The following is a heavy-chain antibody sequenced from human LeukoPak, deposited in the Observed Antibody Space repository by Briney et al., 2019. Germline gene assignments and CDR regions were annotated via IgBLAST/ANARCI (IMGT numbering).Heavy chain of an antibody. CDR1: GGSFSGYY. J-gene: IGHJ3*02. CDR3: ARAYGGNSQGAFDI. D-gene: IGHD2-21*02. V-gene: IGHV4-34*01. CDR2: INHSGST. Sequence: SETLSLTCAVYGGSFSGYYWSWIRQPPGKGLEWIGEINHSGSTNYNPSLKGRVTISVDTSKNQFSLKLSSVTAADTAVYYCARAYGGNSQGAFDIWGQGTMVTVSS.